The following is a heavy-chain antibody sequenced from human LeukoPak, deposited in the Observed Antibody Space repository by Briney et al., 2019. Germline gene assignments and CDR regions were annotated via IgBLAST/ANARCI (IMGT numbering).Heavy chain of an antibody. J-gene: IGHJ4*02. CDR1: GGTFSRYG. V-gene: IGHV1-46*01. CDR3: ARDRWELPYYFDY. CDR2: LNSSGGST. D-gene: IGHD1-26*01. Sequence: GSSVKVSCKASGGTFSRYGISWVRQAPGQGLEWMGILNSSGGSTTYAQKFQGRITMTRDASTSTVYMELRSLRSEDTAVYYCARDRWELPYYFDYWGQGTLVTVSS.